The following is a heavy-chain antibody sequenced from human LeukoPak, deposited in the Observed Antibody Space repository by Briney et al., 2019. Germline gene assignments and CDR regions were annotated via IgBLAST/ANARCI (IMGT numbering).Heavy chain of an antibody. Sequence: GGTLRLSCAASGFTFSLYGMSWVRQPPGKGLEWVSGISGNGSKTFYTRSVRGRFTISRDNSRNTVFLHLDSLRAEDTALYYCARFGDYGEHWGQGTLVTVSS. J-gene: IGHJ4*02. CDR2: ISGNGSKT. CDR3: ARFGDYGEH. CDR1: GFTFSLYG. D-gene: IGHD4-17*01. V-gene: IGHV3-23*01.